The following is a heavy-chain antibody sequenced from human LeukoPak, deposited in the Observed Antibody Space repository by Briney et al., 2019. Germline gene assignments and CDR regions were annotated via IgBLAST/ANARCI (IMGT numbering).Heavy chain of an antibody. D-gene: IGHD2-15*01. CDR1: GFTFTASY. J-gene: IGHJ6*03. V-gene: IGHV3-66*01. Sequence: GGSLRLSCAASGFTFTASYMTWVRQAPGKGLEWVSSIFSGGSTYYADSVKGRFTISRDFSKNTLYLQMNSLRAEDTAVYYCAKCAGDIVVVVAAIYYYYMDVWGKGTTVTVSS. CDR3: AKCAGDIVVVVAAIYYYYMDV. CDR2: IFSGGST.